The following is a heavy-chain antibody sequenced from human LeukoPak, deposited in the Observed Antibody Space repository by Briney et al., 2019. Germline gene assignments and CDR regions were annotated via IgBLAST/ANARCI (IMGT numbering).Heavy chain of an antibody. V-gene: IGHV4-61*02. Sequence: SETLSLTCAVSGYSISSGYYWGWIRQPAGKGLEWIGRIYTSGSTNYNPSLKNRVTISVDTSKNQFSLKLSSVTAADTAVYYCARDHVDTAMGIDYWGQGTLVTVSS. CDR2: IYTSGST. J-gene: IGHJ4*02. CDR3: ARDHVDTAMGIDY. CDR1: GYSISSGYY. D-gene: IGHD5-18*01.